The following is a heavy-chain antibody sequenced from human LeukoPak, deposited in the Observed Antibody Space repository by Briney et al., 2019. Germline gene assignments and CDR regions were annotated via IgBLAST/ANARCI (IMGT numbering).Heavy chain of an antibody. CDR1: GDSVSSNSVT. J-gene: IGHJ5*02. V-gene: IGHV6-1*01. Sequence: SQTLSLTCAISGDSVSSNSVTWNWIRQSPSRGLEWLGRTNYRSTWYNDYAVSVRGRITVNPDTSKNQFSLHLNSVTPEDTAVYYCARRLTQYDCFDPWGQGILVTVSS. D-gene: IGHD2-2*01. CDR3: ARRLTQYDCFDP. CDR2: TNYRSTWYN.